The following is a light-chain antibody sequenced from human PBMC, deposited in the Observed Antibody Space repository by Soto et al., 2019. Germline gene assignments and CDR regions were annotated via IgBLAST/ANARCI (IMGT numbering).Light chain of an antibody. J-gene: IGKJ4*01. V-gene: IGKV3-11*01. CDR3: QQRSNWPT. CDR2: AGS. CDR1: QSISIN. Sequence: EIVLTQSPGTLSVSPGDRVTLSCRDSQSISINLAWYQHKPGQAPRLLIHAGSTRATGIPARFSGSGSGADFTLTISSLEPEDFAVYYCQQRSNWPTFGGGTKVDIK.